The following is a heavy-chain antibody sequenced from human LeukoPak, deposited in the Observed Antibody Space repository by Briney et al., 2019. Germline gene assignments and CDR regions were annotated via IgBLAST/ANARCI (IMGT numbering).Heavy chain of an antibody. CDR3: ARALPHVRSGYYYYYMDV. J-gene: IGHJ6*03. CDR2: INPSGGST. V-gene: IGHV1-46*01. Sequence: ASVKVSCKASGYIFTSYYIHWVRQAPGQGLEWMGIINPSGGSTGYAQKFQGRVTMTRDTSTSTVYMELNSLRSDDTAVHHCARALPHVRSGYYYYYMDVWGKGTTVTISS. CDR1: GYIFTSYY. D-gene: IGHD6-25*01.